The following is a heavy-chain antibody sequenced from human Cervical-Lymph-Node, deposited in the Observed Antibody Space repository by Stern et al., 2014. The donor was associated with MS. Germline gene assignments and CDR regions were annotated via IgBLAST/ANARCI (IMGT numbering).Heavy chain of an antibody. V-gene: IGHV4-31*01. Sequence: VQLQESGPGLVRPSQTLSLTCTVSGGSIKSGGYYWNWIRQRPGKGLAWIGYIYYSGSTYYNPSLKIQFTISIDTSRNQFSLKLTSVTAADTAVYFCARDRLDSSGSHPYYYYGLDVWGRGTTVTVSS. D-gene: IGHD3-10*01. CDR1: GGSIKSGGYY. J-gene: IGHJ6*02. CDR3: ARDRLDSSGSHPYYYYGLDV. CDR2: IYYSGST.